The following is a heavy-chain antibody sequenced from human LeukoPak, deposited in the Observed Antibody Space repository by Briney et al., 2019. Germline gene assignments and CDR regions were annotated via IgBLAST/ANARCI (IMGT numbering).Heavy chain of an antibody. CDR2: INWNGGST. D-gene: IGHD5-18*01. CDR3: AREYTAMVTAYFDY. J-gene: IGHJ4*02. V-gene: IGHV3-20*04. Sequence: GSLRLSCAASGFTFDDYGMSWVRQAPGKGLEWVSGINWNGGSTGYADSVKGRFTISRDNAKNSLYLQMNSLRAEDTALYYCAREYTAMVTAYFDYWGQGTLVTVSS. CDR1: GFTFDDYG.